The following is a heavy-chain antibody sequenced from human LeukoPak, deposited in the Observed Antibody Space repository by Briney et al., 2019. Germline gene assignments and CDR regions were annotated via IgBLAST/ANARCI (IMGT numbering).Heavy chain of an antibody. D-gene: IGHD3-22*01. CDR1: GYTFTSYG. V-gene: IGHV1-18*01. J-gene: IGHJ4*02. CDR3: ARDRLTPPDSSGYYYVEPYFDY. Sequence: ASMKVSCKASGYTFTSYGISWVRQAPGQGLEWMGWISAYNGNTNYAQKLQGRVTMTTDTSTSTAYMELRSLRSDDTAVYYCARDRLTPPDSSGYYYVEPYFDYWGQGTLVTVSS. CDR2: ISAYNGNT.